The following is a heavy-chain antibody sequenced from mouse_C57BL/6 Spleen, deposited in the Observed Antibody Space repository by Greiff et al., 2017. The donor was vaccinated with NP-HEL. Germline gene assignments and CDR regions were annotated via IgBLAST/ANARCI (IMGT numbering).Heavy chain of an antibody. CDR3: APAYYSNPWFAY. CDR1: GYTFTDYY. V-gene: IGHV1-19*01. Sequence: VQLQQSGPVLVKPGASVKMSCKASGYTFTDYYMNWVKQSHGKSLEWIGVINPYNGGTSYNQKFKGKATLTVDKSSSTAYMELNSLTSEDSAVYYCAPAYYSNPWFAYWGQGTLVTVSA. J-gene: IGHJ3*01. CDR2: INPYNGGT. D-gene: IGHD2-5*01.